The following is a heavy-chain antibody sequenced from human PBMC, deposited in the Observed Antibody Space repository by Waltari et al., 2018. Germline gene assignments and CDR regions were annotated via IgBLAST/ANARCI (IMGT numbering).Heavy chain of an antibody. CDR2: INTVTGKP. V-gene: IGHV7-4-1*02. J-gene: IGHJ5*02. Sequence: QVQLVQSGSEMQKPGASVKVSCKASGYTFINYGVNWVRQAPGQGLEWMGWINTVTGKPTYAQGFTGRFVFSSDTSVNTAYLQISNLKTEDTAVYYCARGDIVIVPAADNWFDPWGQGTLVTVSS. D-gene: IGHD2-15*01. CDR3: ARGDIVIVPAADNWFDP. CDR1: GYTFINYG.